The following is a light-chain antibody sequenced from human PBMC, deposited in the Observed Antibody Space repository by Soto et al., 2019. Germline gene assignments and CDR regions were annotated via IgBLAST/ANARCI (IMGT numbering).Light chain of an antibody. Sequence: EIVLTQSLGTLSLSPGERATFSCRASQSVSSNYLAWYQQKPGQAPRLLIYGAFKRATGIPDRFSGSGSGTDFTLTISRMEPEDFEVYCCQQYGSSPRTFGQGTKVDIK. J-gene: IGKJ1*01. V-gene: IGKV3-20*01. CDR1: QSVSSNY. CDR2: GAF. CDR3: QQYGSSPRT.